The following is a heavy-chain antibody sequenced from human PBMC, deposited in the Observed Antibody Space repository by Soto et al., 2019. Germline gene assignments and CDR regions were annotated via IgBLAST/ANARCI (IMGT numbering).Heavy chain of an antibody. J-gene: IGHJ3*02. Sequence: SETLSLTCTVSGDSVTDYYWSWIRQPPGNGLEWLGYIFYRGKTHYAPSLKSRLTILVDSCKNQVSLKLSSVTAADTAVYYCTKILSGGASFDIWGQGTMVTVSS. CDR1: GDSVTDYY. D-gene: IGHD3-16*01. V-gene: IGHV4-59*02. CDR3: TKILSGGASFDI. CDR2: IFYRGKT.